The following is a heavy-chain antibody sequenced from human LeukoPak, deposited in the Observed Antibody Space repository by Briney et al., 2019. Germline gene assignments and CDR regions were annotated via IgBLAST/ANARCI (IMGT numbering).Heavy chain of an antibody. CDR3: ARDSLVVVPAALDY. CDR2: ISSSSSYI. V-gene: IGHV3-21*01. Sequence: GGSLRLSCAASGFTFSRYAMNWVRQAPGKGLEWVSSISSSSSYIYYADSVKGRFTISRDNAKNSLYLQMNSLRAEDTVVYYCARDSLVVVPAALDYWGQGTLVTVSS. D-gene: IGHD2-2*01. J-gene: IGHJ4*02. CDR1: GFTFSRYA.